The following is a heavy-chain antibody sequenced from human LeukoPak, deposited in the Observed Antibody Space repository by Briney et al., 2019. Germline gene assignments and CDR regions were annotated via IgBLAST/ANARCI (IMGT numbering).Heavy chain of an antibody. J-gene: IGHJ6*02. CDR2: MNPNSGNT. CDR1: GYTFTSYD. CDR3: ARDYDFWSGYYPHYYGMDV. D-gene: IGHD3-3*01. Sequence: GASVKVSCKASGYTFTSYDINWVRQATGQGLEWMGWMNPNSGNTGYAQKFQGRVTMTRNTSISTAYMELSSLRSEDTAVYYCARDYDFWSGYYPHYYGMDVWGQGTTVTVSS. V-gene: IGHV1-8*01.